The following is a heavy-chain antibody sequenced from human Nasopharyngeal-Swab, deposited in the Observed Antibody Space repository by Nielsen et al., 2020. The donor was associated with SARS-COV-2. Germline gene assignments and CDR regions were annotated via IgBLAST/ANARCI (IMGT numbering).Heavy chain of an antibody. Sequence: GGSLRLSCAASGFSFSTYWMHWVRPTPGKGLVWVSRLKTDGSDTMYADSVKGRFTISRDNAKTTMYLQMNSLREEDTALYYCARETSASGAYYFDFWGRGTRVTVSS. CDR1: GFSFSTYW. J-gene: IGHJ4*02. CDR2: LKTDGSDT. V-gene: IGHV3-74*03. CDR3: ARETSASGAYYFDF. D-gene: IGHD3-16*01.